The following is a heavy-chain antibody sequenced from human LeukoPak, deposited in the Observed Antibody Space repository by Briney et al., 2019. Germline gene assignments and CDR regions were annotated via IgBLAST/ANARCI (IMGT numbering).Heavy chain of an antibody. V-gene: IGHV3-33*01. CDR2: IWYDGSNK. CDR3: ARELGGDRDY. CDR1: GFTFSNYG. J-gene: IGHJ4*02. Sequence: GRSLRLSCAASGFTFSNYGMHWVRQAPGKGLEWMAVIWYDGSNKYYADSVKGRFTISRDNSKNTLYLQMNSLRAEDTAVYYCARELGGDRDYWGQGTLVIVSS. D-gene: IGHD2-21*02.